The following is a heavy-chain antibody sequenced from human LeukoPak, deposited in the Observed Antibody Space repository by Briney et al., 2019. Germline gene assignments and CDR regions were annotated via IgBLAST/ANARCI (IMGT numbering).Heavy chain of an antibody. CDR3: ARRRHDSSGYYDY. Sequence: SETLSLTCTVSGYSLSSGYYWGWIRQPPGKGREGIGSIYRSGSTYYNPSLKSRVTISVDTSKNQLSLKLSSVTAADTAVYYCARRRHDSSGYYDYWGQGTLVTVSS. CDR2: IYRSGST. V-gene: IGHV4-38-2*02. CDR1: GYSLSSGYY. J-gene: IGHJ4*02. D-gene: IGHD3-22*01.